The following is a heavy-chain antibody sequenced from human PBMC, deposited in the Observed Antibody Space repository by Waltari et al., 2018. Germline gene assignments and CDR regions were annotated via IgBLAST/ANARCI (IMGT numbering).Heavy chain of an antibody. J-gene: IGHJ2*01. CDR1: GCFLSSSSYH. V-gene: IGHV4-39*07. Sequence: QLQLPESGPGLVKPSETLSLTCTFSGCFLSSSSYHWGWLRQPPGEGLEWIGSIYYSGSTYYNPTLKSRVTISVDTAKNQFSLKLSSVTAADTAVYYCARDAPTFITMVQATKGYFDLWGRGTLVTVSS. CDR2: IYYSGST. CDR3: ARDAPTFITMVQATKGYFDL. D-gene: IGHD3-10*01.